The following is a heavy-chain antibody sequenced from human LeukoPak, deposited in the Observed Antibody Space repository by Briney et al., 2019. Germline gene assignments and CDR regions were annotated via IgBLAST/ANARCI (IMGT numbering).Heavy chain of an antibody. CDR2: IKSKTDGGTT. Sequence: GGSLRLSCAASGFTFSNAWMSWVRQAPGKGLEWVGRIKSKTDGGTTDYAAPVKGRFTISTDDSKTTLYRQMNSLKTEDTAVYYCTSEGGDYCHFDYWGQGTLVTVSS. D-gene: IGHD4-17*01. J-gene: IGHJ4*02. CDR1: GFTFSNAW. V-gene: IGHV3-15*01. CDR3: TSEGGDYCHFDY.